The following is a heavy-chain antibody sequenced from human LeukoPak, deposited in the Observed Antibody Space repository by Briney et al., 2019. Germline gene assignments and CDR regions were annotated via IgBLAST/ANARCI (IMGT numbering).Heavy chain of an antibody. CDR2: ISGSGGST. CDR3: AKDPVYCSSTSCYEHWFDP. J-gene: IGHJ5*02. CDR1: GFTFSSYA. Sequence: GGSLRLSCAASGFTFSSYAMSWVRQAPGKGLEWVSAISGSGGSTYYADSVKGRFTISRDNSKNTLYLQMNSLRAEDTAVYYCAKDPVYCSSTSCYEHWFDPWGQGTLVTVSS. V-gene: IGHV3-23*01. D-gene: IGHD2-2*01.